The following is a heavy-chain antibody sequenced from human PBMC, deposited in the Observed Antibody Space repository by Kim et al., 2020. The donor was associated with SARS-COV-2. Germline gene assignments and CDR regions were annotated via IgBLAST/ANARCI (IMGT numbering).Heavy chain of an antibody. J-gene: IGHJ4*02. CDR1: GFTFSSYW. V-gene: IGHV3-74*01. Sequence: GGSLTLSCAAPGFTFSSYWMHWVRQAPGKGLVWVSRINSDGSSTSYADSVKGRFTISRDNAKNTLYLQMNSLRAEDTAVYYCARVSHSWYSSSKYFDYWGQGTLVTVSS. D-gene: IGHD6-13*01. CDR3: ARVSHSWYSSSKYFDY. CDR2: INSDGSST.